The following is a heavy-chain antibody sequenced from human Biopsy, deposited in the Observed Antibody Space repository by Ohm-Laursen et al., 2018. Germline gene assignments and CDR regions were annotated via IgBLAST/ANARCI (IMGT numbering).Heavy chain of an antibody. CDR2: VYHRGTT. CDR1: GGSISSGSNY. D-gene: IGHD5-24*01. J-gene: IGHJ4*02. Sequence: TLSLTCIVSGGSISSGSNYWAWIRQPPGKGLEWIGSVYHRGTTYYSPSLKSRITISVDTSKNQFSLKVTSVTAADTAAYYCARHDGNGPFALDSWGQGTLVTVSS. V-gene: IGHV4-39*01. CDR3: ARHDGNGPFALDS.